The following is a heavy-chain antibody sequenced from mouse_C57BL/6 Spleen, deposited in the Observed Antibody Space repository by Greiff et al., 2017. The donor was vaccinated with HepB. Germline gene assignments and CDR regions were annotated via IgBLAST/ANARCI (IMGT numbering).Heavy chain of an antibody. Sequence: EVQRVESEGGLVQPGSSMKLSCTASGFTFSDYYMAWVRQVPEKGLEWVANINYDGSSTYYLDSLKSRFIISRDNAKNILYLQMSSLKSEDTATYYCAREMGYYYGSGYFDVWGTGTTVTVSS. V-gene: IGHV5-16*01. J-gene: IGHJ1*03. CDR1: GFTFSDYY. CDR2: INYDGSST. D-gene: IGHD1-1*01. CDR3: AREMGYYYGSGYFDV.